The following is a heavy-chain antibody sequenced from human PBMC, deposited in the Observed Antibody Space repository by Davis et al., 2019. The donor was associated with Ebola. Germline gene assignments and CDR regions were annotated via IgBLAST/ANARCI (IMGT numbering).Heavy chain of an antibody. V-gene: IGHV4-34*01. J-gene: IGHJ6*04. CDR1: GASFSGFY. Sequence: MPSETLSLTCAVYGASFSGFYWSWIRQPPGKGLEWIGEINHSGSTKHNPSLKSRVTISVDKSKNQFSLKLSSATAADTAVYYCARWDIAAAGLLYYYYGMDVWGKGTTVTVSS. CDR3: ARWDIAAAGLLYYYYGMDV. CDR2: INHSGST. D-gene: IGHD6-13*01.